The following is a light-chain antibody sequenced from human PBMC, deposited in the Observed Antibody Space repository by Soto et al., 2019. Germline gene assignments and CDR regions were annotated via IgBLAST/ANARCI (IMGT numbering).Light chain of an antibody. CDR1: SSNFGAGYD. CDR3: QSSDSSLSGSRV. V-gene: IGLV1-40*01. Sequence: QSVLTQPPSVSGAPGQRVTISCTGSSSNFGAGYDVHWYQQLPGTAPKLLIYGNSNRPSGVPDRFSGSKSGTSASLAVTGLQAEDEADYFCQSSDSSLSGSRVFGTGTKLTVL. CDR2: GNS. J-gene: IGLJ1*01.